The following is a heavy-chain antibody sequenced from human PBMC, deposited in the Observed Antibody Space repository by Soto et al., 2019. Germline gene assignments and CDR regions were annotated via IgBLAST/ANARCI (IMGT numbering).Heavy chain of an antibody. J-gene: IGHJ5*02. CDR3: ARDYPYSSSWYDLNWFDP. CDR1: GFTFSSYS. V-gene: IGHV3-48*02. Sequence: PGGFLRLSCAASGFTFSSYSMNWVRQAPGKGLEWVSYISSSSSTTYYADSVKGRFTISRDNAKNSLYLQMNSLRDEDTAVYYCARDYPYSSSWYDLNWFDPWGQGTLVNVSS. D-gene: IGHD6-13*01. CDR2: ISSSSSTT.